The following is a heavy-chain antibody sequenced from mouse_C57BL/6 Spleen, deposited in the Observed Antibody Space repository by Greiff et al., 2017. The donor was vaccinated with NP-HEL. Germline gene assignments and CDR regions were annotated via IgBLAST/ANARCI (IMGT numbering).Heavy chain of an antibody. V-gene: IGHV3-1*01. CDR3: ARGGTAQATSWFAY. Sequence: EVKLQESGPGMVKPSQSLSLTCTVTGYSITSGYDWHWIRHFPGNKLEWMGYISYSGSTNYNPSLKSRISITHDTSKNHFFLKLNSVTTEDTATYYCARGGTAQATSWFAYWGQGTLVTVSA. D-gene: IGHD3-2*02. CDR2: ISYSGST. J-gene: IGHJ3*01. CDR1: GYSITSGYD.